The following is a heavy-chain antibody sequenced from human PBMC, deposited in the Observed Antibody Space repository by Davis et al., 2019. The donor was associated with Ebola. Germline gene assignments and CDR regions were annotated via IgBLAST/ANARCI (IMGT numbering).Heavy chain of an antibody. CDR3: ARGDKVTPVGKRGLRDLDGFDS. CDR2: IRYDGSKK. Sequence: GESLKISCAASGFTFSNYDMHWVRQAPGRGLEWVAFIRYDGSKKYSADSVKGRFTISRDNSKNRLYLQMNSLRVEDTAVYYCARGDKVTPVGKRGLRDLDGFDSWGQGTLVTVSS. V-gene: IGHV3-30*02. J-gene: IGHJ4*02. CDR1: GFTFSNYD. D-gene: IGHD6-13*01.